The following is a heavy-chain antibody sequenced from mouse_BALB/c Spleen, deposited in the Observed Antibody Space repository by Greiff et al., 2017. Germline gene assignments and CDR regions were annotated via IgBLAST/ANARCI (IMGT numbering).Heavy chain of an antibody. V-gene: IGHV2-6-7*01. D-gene: IGHD1-2*01. Sequence: QVQLKQSGPGLVAPSQSLSITCTVSGFSLTGCGVNWVRQPPGKGLEWLGMIWGDGSTDYNSALKSRLSISKDNSKSQVFLKMNSLQTDDTARYYCARDQDYYGPFAYWGQGTLVTVSA. CDR1: GFSLTGCG. J-gene: IGHJ3*01. CDR3: ARDQDYYGPFAY. CDR2: IWGDGST.